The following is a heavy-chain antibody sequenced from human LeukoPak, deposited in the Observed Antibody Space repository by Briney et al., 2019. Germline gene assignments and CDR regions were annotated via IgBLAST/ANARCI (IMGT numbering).Heavy chain of an antibody. CDR2: IYTSGST. D-gene: IGHD5-12*01. J-gene: IGHJ5*02. CDR1: GGSISSYY. V-gene: IGHV4-4*07. Sequence: PSETLSLTCTVSGGSISSYYWSWIRQPAGKGLEWIGRIYTSGSTNYNPSLKSRVTMSVDTSKNQFSLKLSSVTAADTAVYYCARDMDIVATSWFDPWGQGTLVTVSS. CDR3: ARDMDIVATSWFDP.